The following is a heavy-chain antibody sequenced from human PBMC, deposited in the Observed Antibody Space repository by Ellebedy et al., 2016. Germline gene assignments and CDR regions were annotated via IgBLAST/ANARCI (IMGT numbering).Heavy chain of an antibody. Sequence: SETLSLTCSVSGGSISSYYWTWIRQPPGKGLEWIAYFYHSGNTNHSPSLKSRVTISVDTSKNQFSLKLSSVTAADTAVYYCATYTMGRLDYWGQGTLVTVSS. CDR3: ATYTMGRLDY. D-gene: IGHD1-1*01. CDR2: FYHSGNT. J-gene: IGHJ4*02. V-gene: IGHV4-59*08. CDR1: GGSISSYY.